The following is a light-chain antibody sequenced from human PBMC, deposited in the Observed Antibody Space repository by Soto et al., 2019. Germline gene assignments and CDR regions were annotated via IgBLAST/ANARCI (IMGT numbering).Light chain of an antibody. Sequence: AIQMTQSPSSLSASVGDRVTITCRASQGIRNDLGWYRQKPGKAPKLLIYAASSLQSGVPLRFSGSGSGTDFTLTISSLQPEDFATYYCLQDYNCPRTFGQGTKVEI. CDR2: AAS. V-gene: IGKV1-6*01. CDR1: QGIRND. CDR3: LQDYNCPRT. J-gene: IGKJ1*01.